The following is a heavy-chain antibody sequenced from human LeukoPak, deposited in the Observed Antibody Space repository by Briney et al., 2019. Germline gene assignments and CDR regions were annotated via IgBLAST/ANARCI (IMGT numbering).Heavy chain of an antibody. D-gene: IGHD6-19*01. CDR3: GSGQWLVGVFY. V-gene: IGHV1-2*02. CDR1: GHTFTGYY. Sequence: ASVKVSCKASGHTFTGYYMHWVRQAPGQGLEWLGWINPNSGGTNYAQKFQGRITMTRDTSITTVYMELSSLTSDDTAVYYCGSGQWLVGVFYWGQGTLVTVSS. J-gene: IGHJ4*02. CDR2: INPNSGGT.